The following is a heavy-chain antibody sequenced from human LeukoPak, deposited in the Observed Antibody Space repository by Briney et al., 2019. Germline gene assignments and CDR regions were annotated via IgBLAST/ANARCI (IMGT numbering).Heavy chain of an antibody. CDR1: GGSISSSSYY. CDR3: ARGRFWTFAGYYGSGSYYLDY. Sequence: SETLSLTCTVSGGSISSSSYYWGWIRQPPGKGLEWIGSIYYSGSTYYNPSLKSRVTISVDTSKNQFSLKLSSVTAADTAVYYCARGRFWTFAGYYGSGSYYLDYWGQGTLVTVSS. J-gene: IGHJ4*02. V-gene: IGHV4-39*07. D-gene: IGHD3-10*01. CDR2: IYYSGST.